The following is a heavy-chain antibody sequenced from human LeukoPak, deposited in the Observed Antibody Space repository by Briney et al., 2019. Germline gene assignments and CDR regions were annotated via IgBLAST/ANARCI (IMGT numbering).Heavy chain of an antibody. V-gene: IGHV3-64*02. CDR3: ARDGAYGDYDC. Sequence: GGSLRLSCAASGFTFSTYAMNWVRQAPGKGLEYVSGISGDGRSTFYADSVKGRFTIFRDNSKNTLYLQMGSLRAEDMAVYYCARDGAYGDYDCWGQGTLVTVSS. J-gene: IGHJ4*02. D-gene: IGHD4-17*01. CDR1: GFTFSTYA. CDR2: ISGDGRST.